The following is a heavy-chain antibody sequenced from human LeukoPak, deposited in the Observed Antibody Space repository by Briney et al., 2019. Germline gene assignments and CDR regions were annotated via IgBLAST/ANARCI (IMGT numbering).Heavy chain of an antibody. J-gene: IGHJ6*03. CDR3: ARVHYGGNALAYYYYMDV. V-gene: IGHV1-69*01. D-gene: IGHD4-23*01. Sequence: EASVKVSCKASGGTFSSYVISWVRQAPGQGLEWMGGIIPIFGTANYAQKFQGRVTITADESTSTAYMELSSLRSEDTAVYYCARVHYGGNALAYYYYMDVWGKGTTVTVSS. CDR2: IIPIFGTA. CDR1: GGTFSSYV.